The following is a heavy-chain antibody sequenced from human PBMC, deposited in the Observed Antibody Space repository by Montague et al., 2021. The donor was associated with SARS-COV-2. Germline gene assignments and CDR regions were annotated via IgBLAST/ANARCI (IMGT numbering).Heavy chain of an antibody. CDR1: GDSVSSNSAA. D-gene: IGHD3-22*01. V-gene: IGHV6-1*01. CDR3: ARGVQSFSMIVVVMTGGIYSFDH. Sequence: CAISGDSVSSNSAAWNWIRQSPSRGLEWLGRTYYRSKRYNDYAVSVKSRITINPDTSKNQFSLQLNSVTPEDTAVYYCARGVQSFSMIVVVMTGGIYSFDHWGQGTLVTVSS. CDR2: TYYRSKRYN. J-gene: IGHJ4*02.